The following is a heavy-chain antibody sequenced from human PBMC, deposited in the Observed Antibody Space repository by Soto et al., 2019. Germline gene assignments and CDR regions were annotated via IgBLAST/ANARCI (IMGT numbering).Heavy chain of an antibody. CDR3: ARESGPIGFDY. CDR1: GFTFSSYA. J-gene: IGHJ4*02. V-gene: IGHV3-30-3*01. D-gene: IGHD2-8*02. Sequence: ILSCSASGFTFSSYAMHWVRQAPGKGLEWVAVISYDGSNKYYADSVKGRFTISRDNSKNTLYLQMNSLRAEDTAVYYCARESGPIGFDYWGQGTLVTVSS. CDR2: ISYDGSNK.